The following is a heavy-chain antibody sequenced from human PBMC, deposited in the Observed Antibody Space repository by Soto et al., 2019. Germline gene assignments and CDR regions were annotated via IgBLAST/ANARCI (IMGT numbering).Heavy chain of an antibody. CDR1: GYSITNGYY. D-gene: IGHD3-3*01. V-gene: IGHV4-38-2*01. Sequence: PSETLSLTCAVSGYSITNGYYWGWIRQPAGKGLEWIGTVYHTGTAYYNPSLKSRLTISVDASNNQFSLKVSSVTAADTAVYYCARSLRFLEWLFDYWGQGTLVTVSS. CDR3: ARSLRFLEWLFDY. J-gene: IGHJ4*02. CDR2: VYHTGTA.